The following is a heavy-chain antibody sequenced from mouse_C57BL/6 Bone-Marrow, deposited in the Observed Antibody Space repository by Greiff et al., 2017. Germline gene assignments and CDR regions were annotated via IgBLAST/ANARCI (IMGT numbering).Heavy chain of an antibody. CDR2: IHPNSGST. J-gene: IGHJ4*01. Sequence: QVQLQQPGAELVKPGASVKLSCKASGYTFTSYWMHWVKQRPGQGLEWIGMIHPNSGSTNYNEKFKSKATLTVDKSSSTAYMQLSGLTSEDSAVYYCASFYGRSYYAMDYWGQGTSVTVSS. D-gene: IGHD1-1*01. CDR1: GYTFTSYW. CDR3: ASFYGRSYYAMDY. V-gene: IGHV1-64*01.